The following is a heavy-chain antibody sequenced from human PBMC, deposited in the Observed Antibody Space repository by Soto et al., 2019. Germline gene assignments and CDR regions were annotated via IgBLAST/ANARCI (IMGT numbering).Heavy chain of an antibody. CDR3: AKDLDGSGSYADFYGMDV. J-gene: IGHJ6*02. V-gene: IGHV3-23*01. CDR1: GFTFSSYA. CDR2: ISGSGGST. Sequence: PGGSLRLSCAASGFTFSSYAMSWVRQAPGKGLEWVSAISGSGGSTYYADSVKGRFTISRDNSKNTLYLQMNSLRAEDTAVYYCAKDLDGSGSYADFYGMDVWGQGTKVTVSS. D-gene: IGHD3-10*01.